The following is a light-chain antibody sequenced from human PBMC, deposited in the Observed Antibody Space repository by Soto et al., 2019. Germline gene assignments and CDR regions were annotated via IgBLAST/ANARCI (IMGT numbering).Light chain of an antibody. Sequence: QSALTQPRSVSGSPGQSVTISCTGTNSDVADYNYVSWYQQYPGKAPKLMIYDVTKRPSGVPDRFSGSKSGNTASLTISGLHAEDEADYYCCSYAGSYTWVFGGGTQLTVL. J-gene: IGLJ3*02. V-gene: IGLV2-11*01. CDR2: DVT. CDR1: NSDVADYNY. CDR3: CSYAGSYTWV.